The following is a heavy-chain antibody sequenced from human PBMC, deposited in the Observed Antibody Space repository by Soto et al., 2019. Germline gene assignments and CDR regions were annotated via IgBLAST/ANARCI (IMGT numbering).Heavy chain of an antibody. CDR3: ARTSSSAFYFSGLDV. J-gene: IGHJ6*02. CDR2: ISAYNGVT. D-gene: IGHD6-19*01. CDR1: GYTFTSDG. V-gene: IGHV1-18*01. Sequence: QVQLVQSGTEVKMPGASVKVSCKASGYTFTSDGFSWLRHAPGQGLEWMGWISAYNGVTNYAQNFQDRLSMTTDTSTSTVYMELRSLRSDDTAVYYCARTSSSAFYFSGLDVWGHGTSVTVSS.